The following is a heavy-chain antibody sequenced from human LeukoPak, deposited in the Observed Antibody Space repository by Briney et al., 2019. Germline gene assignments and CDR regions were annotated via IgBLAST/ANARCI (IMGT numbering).Heavy chain of an antibody. CDR1: SGSISSSGYY. CDR2: IYYTGTT. V-gene: IGHV4-31*03. Sequence: SQTLSLTCTVSSGSISSSGYYCSWIRQHPGKGLEWIGYIYYTGTTDYNPSLESRVTISEDTPKNEVSLTLSSVTAADTAVYYCARGMIHQYFQHWGQGTLVTVSS. J-gene: IGHJ1*01. CDR3: ARGMIHQYFQH. D-gene: IGHD3-16*01.